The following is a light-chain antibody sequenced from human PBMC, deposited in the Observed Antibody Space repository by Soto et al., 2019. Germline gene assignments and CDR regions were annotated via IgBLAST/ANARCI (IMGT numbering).Light chain of an antibody. J-gene: IGLJ1*01. V-gene: IGLV2-23*02. CDR3: CSSAGSSTFPYG. CDR1: SSDVGSYNL. CDR2: EVS. Sequence: QSALTQPASVSGSPGQSITISCTGTSSDVGSYNLVSWYQQHRGKAPKLMINEVSKRHSGVSNRFSGSKSGNTASLTISGLQAEDEADYYCCSSAGSSTFPYGFGTGTKLTVL.